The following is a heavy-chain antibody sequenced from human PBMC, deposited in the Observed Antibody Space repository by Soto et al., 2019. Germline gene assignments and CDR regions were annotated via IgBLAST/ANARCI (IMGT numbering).Heavy chain of an antibody. Sequence: GESLKISCKGSGYSFTNYWIGWVRQMPGKGLEWMGIIYPHDSDTRYSPSFQGQVTFSADKSISTAYLQWSSLKASDTAMYYCAICSTNCDCYYYYGMDVWGQGTKVTVSS. D-gene: IGHD2-2*01. J-gene: IGHJ6*02. CDR3: AICSTNCDCYYYYGMDV. V-gene: IGHV5-51*01. CDR1: GYSFTNYW. CDR2: IYPHDSDT.